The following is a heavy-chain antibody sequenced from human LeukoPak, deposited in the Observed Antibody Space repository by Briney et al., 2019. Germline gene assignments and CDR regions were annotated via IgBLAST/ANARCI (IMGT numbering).Heavy chain of an antibody. Sequence: GGSLRLSCAAAGFTFSSYSMNWVRQAPGKGLEWVSYISSSSSTIYYADSVKGRFTISRDNAKNSLYLQMNSLRAEDTAVYYCARIVVPAAYDAFDIWGQGTMVTVSS. V-gene: IGHV3-48*01. CDR3: ARIVVPAAYDAFDI. CDR2: ISSSSSTI. J-gene: IGHJ3*02. CDR1: GFTFSSYS. D-gene: IGHD2-2*01.